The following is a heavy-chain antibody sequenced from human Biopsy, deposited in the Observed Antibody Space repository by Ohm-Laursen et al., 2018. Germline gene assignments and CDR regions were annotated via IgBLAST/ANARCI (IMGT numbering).Heavy chain of an antibody. Sequence: SGTLSLTCSVSGGPIDSYYWSWIRQPPGKALEWIGYIYFTGRTSYNLSLKSRVTMSVNTSKKQFSLRLSSVTAADTAVYYCASAGYYPYWNFDLWGRGTLVTVSS. CDR1: GGPIDSYY. CDR3: ASAGYYPYWNFDL. J-gene: IGHJ2*01. D-gene: IGHD3-9*01. V-gene: IGHV4-59*12. CDR2: IYFTGRT.